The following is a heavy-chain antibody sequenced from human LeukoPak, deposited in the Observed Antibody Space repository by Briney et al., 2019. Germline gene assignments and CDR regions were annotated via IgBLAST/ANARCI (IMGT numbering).Heavy chain of an antibody. D-gene: IGHD3-3*01. V-gene: IGHV3-23*01. Sequence: PGGSLRLSCAASGFTFSHYAMSWVRQAPGKGLEWVSAISGSGGSTYYADSVKGRFTTSRDNSKNTLYLQMNSLRAEDTAVYYCAKRQPKRIRFLEWQPSSYFDYWGQGTLVTVSS. CDR1: GFTFSHYA. CDR3: AKRQPKRIRFLEWQPSSYFDY. J-gene: IGHJ4*02. CDR2: ISGSGGST.